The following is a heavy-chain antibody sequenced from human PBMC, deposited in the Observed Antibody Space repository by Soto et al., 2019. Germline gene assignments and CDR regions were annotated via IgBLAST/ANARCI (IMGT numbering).Heavy chain of an antibody. J-gene: IGHJ6*02. D-gene: IGHD3-22*01. V-gene: IGHV1-69*01. CDR3: ARPYEGGYSSNHHYYYALDV. CDR1: GGTFSRYS. Sequence: QVQLVQSGAEVKKPGSSVKVSCKISGGTFSRYSISWVRQASGQGLEWMGGIVPIFGTRNYAQKFQDRVTITTDESATTAHMELSNLRSEDTAVYYCARPYEGGYSSNHHYYYALDVWGQGTAVTVSS. CDR2: IVPIFGTR.